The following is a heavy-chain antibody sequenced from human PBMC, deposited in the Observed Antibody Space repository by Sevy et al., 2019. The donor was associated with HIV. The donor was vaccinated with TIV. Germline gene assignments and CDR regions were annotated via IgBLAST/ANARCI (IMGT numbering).Heavy chain of an antibody. CDR3: TRAAGFLGQWLGRDYFDY. D-gene: IGHD6-19*01. Sequence: GGSLRLSCTASGFTFGDCAMSWVRQAPGKGLEWVGFIRSKAYGGTTEYAASVKGRFTISRDDSKSIAYLQMNSLKTEDTAVYYCTRAAGFLGQWLGRDYFDYWGQGTLVTVSS. CDR1: GFTFGDCA. CDR2: IRSKAYGGTT. V-gene: IGHV3-49*04. J-gene: IGHJ4*02.